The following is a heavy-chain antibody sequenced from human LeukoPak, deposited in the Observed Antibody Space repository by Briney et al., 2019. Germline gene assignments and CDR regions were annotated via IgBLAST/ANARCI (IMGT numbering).Heavy chain of an antibody. CDR2: IYYSGST. CDR1: GGSISRGDYY. CDR3: ARVNPPYYYDSSGYSVDI. D-gene: IGHD3-22*01. J-gene: IGHJ3*02. Sequence: PSQTLSLTCTVSGGSISRGDYYWSWLRQPPGKGLEWIGYIYYSGSTDYNPSLKSRVTISVDTSKNQFSLKLSSVTAADTAVYYCARVNPPYYYDSSGYSVDIWGQGTMVTVSS. V-gene: IGHV4-30-4*01.